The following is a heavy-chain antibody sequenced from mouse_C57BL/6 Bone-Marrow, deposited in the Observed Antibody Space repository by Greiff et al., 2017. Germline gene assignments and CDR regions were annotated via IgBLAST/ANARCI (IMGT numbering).Heavy chain of an antibody. D-gene: IGHD1-1*01. V-gene: IGHV14-3*01. CDR1: GFNIKNTY. CDR3: ALLLLRYYYAMDY. Sequence: EVQRVESVAELVRPGASVKLSCTASGFNIKNTYMHWVKQRPEQGLEWIGRIDPANGNTKYAPKFQGKATITADTSSNTAYLQLSSLTSEDTAIYYCALLLLRYYYAMDYWGQGTSVTVSS. CDR2: IDPANGNT. J-gene: IGHJ4*01.